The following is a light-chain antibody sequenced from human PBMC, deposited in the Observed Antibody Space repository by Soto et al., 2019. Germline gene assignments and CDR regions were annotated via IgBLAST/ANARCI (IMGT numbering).Light chain of an antibody. V-gene: IGLV2-14*01. CDR3: SSYTSSSTLV. CDR1: SNDAGGYNY. CDR2: DVS. J-gene: IGLJ1*01. Sequence: QSVLTQPASVSGSPGQSITISCTGTSNDAGGYNYVSWYQQHPGKAPKLMIYDVSNRPSGVSNRFSGSKSGNTASLTISGLQAEDEADYYSSSYTSSSTLVFGTGTKVTVL.